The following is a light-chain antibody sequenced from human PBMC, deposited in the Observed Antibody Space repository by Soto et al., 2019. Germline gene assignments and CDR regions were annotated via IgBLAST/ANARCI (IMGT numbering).Light chain of an antibody. Sequence: DIQMTQSPSTLSASVGDRVTITCRASQSISSWLAWYQQKPGKAPKLLIYDASSLESGVPSRFSGSGSGTEFTLTISSLQPDDFATYYCQQYNSYSYTLGQGTKVDLK. V-gene: IGKV1-5*01. CDR3: QQYNSYSYT. CDR2: DAS. CDR1: QSISSW. J-gene: IGKJ2*01.